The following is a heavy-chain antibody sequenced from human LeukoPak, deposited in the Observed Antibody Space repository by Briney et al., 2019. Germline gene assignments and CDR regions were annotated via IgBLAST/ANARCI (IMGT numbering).Heavy chain of an antibody. J-gene: IGHJ4*02. V-gene: IGHV3-30*18. CDR3: AKRPSDYGDYVSYFDY. D-gene: IGHD4-17*01. Sequence: PGRSLRLSCAVSGFSFISYGMHWVRQAPGKGLGWVGVVSDDGRSKDYADSVKGRFTISRDNSKDTLYLQMNSLRDEDTAVYYCAKRPSDYGDYVSYFDYWGQGTLVTVSS. CDR1: GFSFISYG. CDR2: VSDDGRSK.